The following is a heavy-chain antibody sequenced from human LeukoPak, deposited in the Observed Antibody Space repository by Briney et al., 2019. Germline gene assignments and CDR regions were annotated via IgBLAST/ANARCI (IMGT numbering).Heavy chain of an antibody. D-gene: IGHD6-19*01. CDR2: ISSSVSTI. Sequence: PGGSRRLSCAASGFTFSSYEMNWVRQAPGKGLAWVSYISSSVSTIYYADSVKGRFTISRDNAKNSLYLQMNSLRAEDTAVYYCARDTTYSSGRYYYYYYMDVWGKGTTVTVSS. CDR3: ARDTTYSSGRYYYYYYMDV. CDR1: GFTFSSYE. J-gene: IGHJ6*03. V-gene: IGHV3-48*03.